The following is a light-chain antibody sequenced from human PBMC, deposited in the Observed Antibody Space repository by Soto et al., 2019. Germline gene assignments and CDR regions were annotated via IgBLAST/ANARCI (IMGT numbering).Light chain of an antibody. CDR2: EVS. J-gene: IGLJ3*02. CDR1: SSDVGCYNY. Sequence: QSALTQPPSASGSPGQSVTISCTGTSSDVGCYNYVSWYQQHPGKAPKLMIYEVSKRPSGVPDSFSGSKSGNTASLTVSGLQAEDEADYYCSSYAGSNKVFGGGTKLTVL. V-gene: IGLV2-8*01. CDR3: SSYAGSNKV.